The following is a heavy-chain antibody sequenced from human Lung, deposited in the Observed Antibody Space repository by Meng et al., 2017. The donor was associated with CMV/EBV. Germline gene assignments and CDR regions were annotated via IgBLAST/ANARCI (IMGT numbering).Heavy chain of an antibody. D-gene: IGHD6-25*01. CDR2: IYNSRRS. CDR1: GGSINSGNNY. CDR3: ARATIAAATMNWFDS. Sequence: LXCTVSGGSINSGNNYWSWIRQPPGKGLEWIGNIYNSRRSSYSRSLESRVAISVDTSKNQISLKLTSVTAADTAVYYCARATIAAATMNWFDSWGQGXLVTVSS. V-gene: IGHV4-30-4*08. J-gene: IGHJ5*01.